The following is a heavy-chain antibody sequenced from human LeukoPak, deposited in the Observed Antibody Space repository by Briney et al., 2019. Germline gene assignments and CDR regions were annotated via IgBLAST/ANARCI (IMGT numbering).Heavy chain of an antibody. CDR1: GGSFSGYY. J-gene: IGHJ3*02. D-gene: IGHD3-22*01. CDR2: INHSGGT. V-gene: IGHV4-34*01. Sequence: ETLSLTCAVYGGSFSGYYWSWIRQPPGKGLEWIGEINHSGGTNYSPSLKSRVTISVDTSKNQFSLKLSSVTAADTAVYYCASAMIGVPDDAFDIWGQGTMLTVSS. CDR3: ASAMIGVPDDAFDI.